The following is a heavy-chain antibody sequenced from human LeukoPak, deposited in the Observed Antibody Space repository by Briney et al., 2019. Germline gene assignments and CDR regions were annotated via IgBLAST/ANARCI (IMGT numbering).Heavy chain of an antibody. J-gene: IGHJ5*02. CDR3: ARVYVTTSYNWFDP. D-gene: IGHD4-17*01. CDR1: GFTFSSYS. CDR2: ISSSSSYI. V-gene: IGHV3-21*01. Sequence: GGSLRLSCAASGFTFSSYSMNWVRQAPGKGLEWVSSISSSSSYIYYADSVKGRFTISRDNAKNSLYLQMSSLRAEDTAVYYCARVYVTTSYNWFDPWGQGTLVTVSS.